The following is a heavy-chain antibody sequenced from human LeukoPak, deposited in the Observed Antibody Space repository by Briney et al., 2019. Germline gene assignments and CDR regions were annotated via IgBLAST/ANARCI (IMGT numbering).Heavy chain of an antibody. V-gene: IGHV3-23*01. Sequence: GGSLRLSCAASRFTFSSYAMSWVRQAPGKGLEWVSAISGSGGSTYYADSVKGRFTISRDNSKNTLYLQMNSLRAEDTAVYYCAKSGAMIVVVPFDYWGQGTLVTVSS. CDR3: AKSGAMIVVVPFDY. CDR1: RFTFSSYA. CDR2: ISGSGGST. D-gene: IGHD3-22*01. J-gene: IGHJ4*02.